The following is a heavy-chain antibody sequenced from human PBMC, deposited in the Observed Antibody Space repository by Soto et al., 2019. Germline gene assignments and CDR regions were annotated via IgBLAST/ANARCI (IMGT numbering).Heavy chain of an antibody. CDR2: IKQDGGQK. CDR1: GFTFSSYA. J-gene: IGHJ4*02. Sequence: GGSLRLSCAASGFTFSSYAMSWVRQAPGKGLEWVANIKQDGGQKYYVDSVKGRFTISRDNAKNSLYLQMNSLRAEDTAVYYCARFTTVTSHDYWGQGTLVTVSS. CDR3: ARFTTVTSHDY. V-gene: IGHV3-7*01. D-gene: IGHD4-17*01.